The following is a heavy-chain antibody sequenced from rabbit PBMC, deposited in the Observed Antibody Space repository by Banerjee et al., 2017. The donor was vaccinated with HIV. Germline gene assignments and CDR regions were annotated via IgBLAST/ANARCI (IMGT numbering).Heavy chain of an antibody. CDR3: ARWDMKYAGYAGYGYPL. CDR2: IDPVFGRT. D-gene: IGHD7-1*01. J-gene: IGHJ4*01. Sequence: QEQLKETGGGLVQPGGSLTLSCKASGFDLSSYAMNWVRQAPGKGLEWIGYIDPVFGRTYYATWVNGRFTISSHNAQNTLYLQLNSLTAADTATYFCARWDMKYAGYAGYGYPLWGPGTLVTVS. CDR1: GFDLSSYA. V-gene: IGHV1S47*01.